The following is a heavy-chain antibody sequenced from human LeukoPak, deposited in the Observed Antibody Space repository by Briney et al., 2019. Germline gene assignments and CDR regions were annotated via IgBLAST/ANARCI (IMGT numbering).Heavy chain of an antibody. V-gene: IGHV4-39*01. CDR2: IYYSGST. Sequence: SETLSLTCTVSGDSISSSDYYWGWIRQPPGKGLEWIGTIYYSGSTYYNPSLNSRVTISVDTSKNQFSLNLSSVTAADTAVYYCARGGDRSGWLPGFDYWGQGTLVTVSS. CDR1: GDSISSSDYY. D-gene: IGHD6-19*01. CDR3: ARGGDRSGWLPGFDY. J-gene: IGHJ4*02.